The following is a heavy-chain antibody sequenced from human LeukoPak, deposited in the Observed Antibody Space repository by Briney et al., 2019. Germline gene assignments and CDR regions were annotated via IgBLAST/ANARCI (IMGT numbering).Heavy chain of an antibody. CDR3: ARDTFYYYDSSGYYDY. J-gene: IGHJ4*02. CDR1: GFTFSSYW. Sequence: PGGSLRLSCAASGFTFSSYWMSWVRQAPGKGLEWVANIKQDGSEKYYVDSVKGRFTISRDNAKNSLYLQMNSLRAEDTAVYYCARDTFYYYDSSGYYDYWGQGTLVTVSS. V-gene: IGHV3-7*01. CDR2: IKQDGSEK. D-gene: IGHD3-22*01.